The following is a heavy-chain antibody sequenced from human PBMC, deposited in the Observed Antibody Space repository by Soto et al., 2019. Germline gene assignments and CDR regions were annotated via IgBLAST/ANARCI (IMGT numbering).Heavy chain of an antibody. CDR3: AKERLVRGEDY. Sequence: EVQLLESGGGLVQPGGSLRLSCAASGFTFSNYAMSWVRQTPGKGLEWVSTISGGGGNTYYTDSVKGRFTISRDNSKDTVYLQMNSLRAEDTARYYLAKERLVRGEDYCGQGDRVTV. D-gene: IGHD2-2*01. J-gene: IGHJ4*02. V-gene: IGHV3-23*01. CDR1: GFTFSNYA. CDR2: ISGGGGNT.